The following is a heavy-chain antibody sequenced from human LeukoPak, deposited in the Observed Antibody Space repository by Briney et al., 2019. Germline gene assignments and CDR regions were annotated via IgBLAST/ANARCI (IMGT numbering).Heavy chain of an antibody. D-gene: IGHD2-2*01. CDR1: GFTFGSYA. CDR2: ISGSGGST. CDR3: AKGQLPAGYFDY. Sequence: GGSLRLSCAASGFTFGSYAMSWVRQAPGKGLEWASAISGSGGSTYYADSVKGRFTISRDNSKNTLYLQMNSLRAEDTAVYYCAKGQLPAGYFDYWGQGTLVTVSS. V-gene: IGHV3-23*01. J-gene: IGHJ4*02.